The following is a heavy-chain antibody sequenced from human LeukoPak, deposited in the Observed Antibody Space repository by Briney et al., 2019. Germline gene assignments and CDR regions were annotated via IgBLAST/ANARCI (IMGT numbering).Heavy chain of an antibody. CDR3: ARDERTKAFDI. D-gene: IGHD3-3*01. Sequence: TPSLTRTFSRGSLSSGSYYRSWVRPPPGEGLEWIGRIYTSGSTNYNPSLKSRVTISVDTSKNQFSLKLSSVTAADTAVYYCARDERTKAFDIWGQGTVVTVSS. CDR2: IYTSGST. CDR1: RGSLSSGSYY. V-gene: IGHV4-61*02. J-gene: IGHJ3*02.